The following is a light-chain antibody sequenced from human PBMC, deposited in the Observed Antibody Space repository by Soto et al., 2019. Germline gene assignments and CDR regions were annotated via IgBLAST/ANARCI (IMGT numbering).Light chain of an antibody. J-gene: IGLJ3*02. Sequence: QSALTQPRSVSGSPGQSVTISCTGTSSDVGAYIYVSWYQQHPGKAPKLMIYEGSKRPSGVSNRFSGSKSGNTASLTISGLQAEDEADYYCCSYAGSSTFNWVFGGGTKLSVL. CDR3: CSYAGSSTFNWV. CDR1: SSDVGAYIY. V-gene: IGLV2-23*03. CDR2: EGS.